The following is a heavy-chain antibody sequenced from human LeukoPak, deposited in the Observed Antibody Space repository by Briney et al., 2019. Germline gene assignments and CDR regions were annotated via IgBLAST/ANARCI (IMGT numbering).Heavy chain of an antibody. J-gene: IGHJ5*02. CDR3: ARDQVSSGWYGNWFDP. CDR1: GGSISSYY. D-gene: IGHD6-19*01. V-gene: IGHV4-59*01. CDR2: TYYSGST. Sequence: PSETLSLTCTVSGGSISSYYWSWIRQPPGKGLEWIGYTYYSGSTNYNPSLKSRVTISVDTSKNQFSLKLSSVTAADTAVYYCARDQVSSGWYGNWFDPWGQGTLVTVSS.